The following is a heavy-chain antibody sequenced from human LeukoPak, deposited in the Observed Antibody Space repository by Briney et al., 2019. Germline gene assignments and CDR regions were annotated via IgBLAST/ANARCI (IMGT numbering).Heavy chain of an antibody. D-gene: IGHD3-22*01. V-gene: IGHV3-21*01. CDR3: AIDLIRYYDSSGNLDY. CDR2: ISSSSSYI. J-gene: IGHJ4*02. Sequence: GGSLRLSCAASGFTFSSYSMNWVRQPPGKGLEWVSSISSSSSYIYYADSVKGRFTISRDNAKNSLYLQMNSLRAEDTAVYYCAIDLIRYYDSSGNLDYWGQGTLVTVYS. CDR1: GFTFSSYS.